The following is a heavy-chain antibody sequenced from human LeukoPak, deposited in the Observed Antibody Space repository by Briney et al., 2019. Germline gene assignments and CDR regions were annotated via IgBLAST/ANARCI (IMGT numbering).Heavy chain of an antibody. CDR2: ISSSDSTI. CDR1: GFTFSSYA. J-gene: IGHJ4*02. D-gene: IGHD4-23*01. CDR3: ARDYGGSSPFDY. V-gene: IGHV3-48*03. Sequence: GGSLRLSCAASGFTFSSYAMNWVRQAPGKGLEWVSYISSSDSTIYYADSVKGRFTISRDNAKNSLYLQMNSLRAEDTAVYYCARDYGGSSPFDYWGQGTLVTVSS.